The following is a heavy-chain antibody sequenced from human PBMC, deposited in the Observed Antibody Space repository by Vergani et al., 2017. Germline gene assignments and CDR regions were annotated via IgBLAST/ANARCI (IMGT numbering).Heavy chain of an antibody. CDR1: GYSFTSYW. D-gene: IGHD3-3*01. CDR3: ARPYYDFWSGYYADAFDI. V-gene: IGHV5-10-1*03. CDR2: IDPSDSYT. J-gene: IGHJ3*02. Sequence: EVQLVQSGAEVKKPGESLRISCKGSGYSFTSYWISWVRQMPGKGLEWMGSIDPSDSYTNYSPSFQGHVTISADKSISTAYLQWSSLKAADTAMYYCARPYYDFWSGYYADAFDIWGQGTMVTVSS.